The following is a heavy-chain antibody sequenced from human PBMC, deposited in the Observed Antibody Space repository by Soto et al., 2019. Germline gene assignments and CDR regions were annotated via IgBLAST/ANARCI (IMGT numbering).Heavy chain of an antibody. CDR1: GGSISSSNW. D-gene: IGHD2-15*01. V-gene: IGHV4-4*02. CDR2: IYHSGST. J-gene: IGHJ6*02. Sequence: QVQLQESGPGLVKPSGTLSLTCAVSGGSISSSNWWSWVRQPPGKGLEWIGEIYHSGSTNYNPSLQSRVTISVDKSKNQLYLKLSSVTAAGTGVYYCARAGRGYCSGGSCYSGLHGMDVWGQGTTVTVSS. CDR3: ARAGRGYCSGGSCYSGLHGMDV.